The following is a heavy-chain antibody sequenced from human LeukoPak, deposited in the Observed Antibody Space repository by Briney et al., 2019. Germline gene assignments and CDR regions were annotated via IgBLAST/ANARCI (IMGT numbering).Heavy chain of an antibody. CDR3: ASWRGYSSGWSGPFDH. D-gene: IGHD6-19*01. J-gene: IGHJ4*02. CDR1: GYTFTAYF. CDR2: IDPKSGGT. V-gene: IGHV1-2*02. Sequence: ASVNVSCKPSGYTFTAYFMHWVRQAPGQGLEWMGWIDPKSGGTNYAQKFQGRVTMTRDTSITTGCMELDRLRSDDTAVYYCASWRGYSSGWSGPFDHWGLGTLVTVSS.